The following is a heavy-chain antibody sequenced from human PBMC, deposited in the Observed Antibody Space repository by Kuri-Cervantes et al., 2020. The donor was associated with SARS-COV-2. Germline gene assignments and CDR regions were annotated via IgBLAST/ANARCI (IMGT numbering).Heavy chain of an antibody. CDR3: AKASLVGYYYYHMDV. Sequence: GESLKISCAASGFTFSSYAMSWVRQAPGKGLEWVSAISGSGGSTYYADSVRGRFTISRDNSKNTLYLQMNSLSAEDTAVYYCAKASLVGYYYYHMDVWGKGTTVTVSS. CDR1: GFTFSSYA. CDR2: ISGSGGST. D-gene: IGHD1-26*01. V-gene: IGHV3-23*01. J-gene: IGHJ6*03.